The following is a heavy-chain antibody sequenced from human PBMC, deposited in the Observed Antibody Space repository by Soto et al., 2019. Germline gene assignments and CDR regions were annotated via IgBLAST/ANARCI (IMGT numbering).Heavy chain of an antibody. CDR2: VYYRGRS. V-gene: IGHV4-39*01. D-gene: IGHD4-17*01. CDR1: GGSVTNSSYY. CDR3: VSQRTTVPTQAYFDY. Sequence: SETLSLTCTVSGGSVTNSSYYWGWIRQSPGKGLEWMGSVYYRGRSYSKSSVKSRVTISVDTSKNRFSLSLNSVTASDTAVYFCVSQRTTVPTQAYFDYWGPGALVTVSS. J-gene: IGHJ4*02.